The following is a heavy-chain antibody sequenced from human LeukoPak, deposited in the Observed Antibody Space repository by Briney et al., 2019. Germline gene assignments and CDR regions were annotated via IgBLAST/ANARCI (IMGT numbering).Heavy chain of an antibody. J-gene: IGHJ3*02. D-gene: IGHD1-7*01. CDR3: ARGMATTESFDI. CDR2: ISGRSIYT. V-gene: IGHV3-11*05. Sequence: GGSLRLSCAASGFTFSDYYMSWIRQAPGKGLECVSYISGRSIYTNYADSVKGRFTISRDNAKNSLYLQMNSLRAEDTAVYYCARGMATTESFDIWGQRTMVTVSS. CDR1: GFTFSDYY.